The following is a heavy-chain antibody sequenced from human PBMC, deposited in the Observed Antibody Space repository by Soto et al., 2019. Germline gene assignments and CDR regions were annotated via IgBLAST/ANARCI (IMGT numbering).Heavy chain of an antibody. V-gene: IGHV4-59*01. CDR2: IYYSGST. CDR1: GGSISSYY. J-gene: IGHJ4*02. Sequence: SETLSLTCTVSGGSISSYYWSWIRQPPGKGLEWIGYIYYSGSTNYNPSLKSRVTISVDTSKNQFSLKLSSVTAADTAVYYCARDYDFWSGSTPRIWGQGTLVTVSS. CDR3: ARDYDFWSGSTPRI. D-gene: IGHD3-3*01.